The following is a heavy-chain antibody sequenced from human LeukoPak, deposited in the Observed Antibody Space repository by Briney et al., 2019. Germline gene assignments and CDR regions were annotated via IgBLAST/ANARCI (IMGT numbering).Heavy chain of an antibody. CDR2: ISGSGGST. J-gene: IGHJ4*02. Sequence: GGSLRLSCAASGFTFSSYAMSWVRQAPGRGLEWVSAISGSGGSTYYADSVKGRFTISRDNSKNTLYLQMNSLRAEDTAVYYCAKDSGSYYYFDYWGQGTLVTVSS. V-gene: IGHV3-23*01. D-gene: IGHD1-26*01. CDR1: GFTFSSYA. CDR3: AKDSGSYYYFDY.